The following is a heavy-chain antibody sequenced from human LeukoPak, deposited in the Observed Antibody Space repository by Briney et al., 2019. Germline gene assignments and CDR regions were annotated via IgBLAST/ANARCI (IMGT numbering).Heavy chain of an antibody. J-gene: IGHJ4*02. CDR3: AREFESIAGSQLDY. CDR1: GFTFSSYS. CDR2: ISYDGSNK. V-gene: IGHV3-30*03. D-gene: IGHD6-6*01. Sequence: PGGSLRLSCAASGFTFSSYSMNWVRQAPGKGLEWVAVISYDGSNKYYADSVKGRFTISRDNSKNTLYLQMNSLRAEDTAVYYCAREFESIAGSQLDYWGQGTLVTVSS.